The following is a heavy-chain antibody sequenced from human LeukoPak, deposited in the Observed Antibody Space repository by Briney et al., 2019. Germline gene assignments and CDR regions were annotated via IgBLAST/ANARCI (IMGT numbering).Heavy chain of an antibody. J-gene: IGHJ4*02. CDR3: ARGGGWSPYYIDY. Sequence: SETLSLTCAVYGGSFSGYYWSWIRQPPGKGLEWIGYIYYSGTPSYNPSLRGRVTISLDTSTNQFSLKVSSVTAADTALYYCARGGGWSPYYIDYWGQGTLVTVSS. CDR2: IYYSGTP. V-gene: IGHV4-59*01. D-gene: IGHD6-19*01. CDR1: GGSFSGYY.